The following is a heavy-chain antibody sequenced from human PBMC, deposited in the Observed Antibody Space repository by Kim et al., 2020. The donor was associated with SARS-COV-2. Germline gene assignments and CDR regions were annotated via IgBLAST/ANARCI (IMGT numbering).Heavy chain of an antibody. V-gene: IGHV1-8*01. CDR1: GYTFTSYD. CDR2: MNPNSGNT. CDR3: ARGHLKSIVVVIAPRPYYYYMDV. D-gene: IGHD2-21*01. J-gene: IGHJ6*03. Sequence: ASVKVSCKAPGYTFTSYDINWVRQATGQGLEWMGWMNPNSGNTGYAQKFQGRVTMTRNTSISTAYMELSSLRSEDTAVYYCARGHLKSIVVVIAPRPYYYYMDVWGKGTTVTVS.